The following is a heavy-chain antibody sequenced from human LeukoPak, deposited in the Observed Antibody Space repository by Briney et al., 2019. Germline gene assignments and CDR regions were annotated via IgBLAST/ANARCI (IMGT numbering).Heavy chain of an antibody. D-gene: IGHD6-19*01. Sequence: GGSLSLSCAAPGSTFSDNAWSWVRQPPGRGLEWSPSIEASGGATYYADSVKGRFTISRDNSKNTFYLQMNSLRAEDTAVYYCAKGSGSGWYGWFAPWGQGTLVTVSS. CDR2: IEASGGAT. J-gene: IGHJ5*02. CDR3: AKGSGSGWYGWFAP. CDR1: GSTFSDNA. V-gene: IGHV3-23*01.